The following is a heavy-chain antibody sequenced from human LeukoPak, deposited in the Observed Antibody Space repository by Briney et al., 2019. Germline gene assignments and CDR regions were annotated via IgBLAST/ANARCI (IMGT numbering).Heavy chain of an antibody. V-gene: IGHV4-30-4*01. Sequence: PSQTLSLTCTVSGRSISSGDYYWSWIRQPPGKGLEWIAYMYYSGSTYYNPSLKSRVTMSADPSKNQLSLKLSSVTAADTAVYYCARPYYYDSRIDPWGQGILVTVSS. D-gene: IGHD3-22*01. CDR1: GRSISSGDYY. J-gene: IGHJ5*02. CDR3: ARPYYYDSRIDP. CDR2: MYYSGST.